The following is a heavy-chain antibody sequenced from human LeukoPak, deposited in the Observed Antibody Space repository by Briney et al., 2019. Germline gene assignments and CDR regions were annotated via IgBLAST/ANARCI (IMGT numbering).Heavy chain of an antibody. D-gene: IGHD6-19*01. J-gene: IGHJ4*02. CDR1: GFTFSIYA. CDR3: AKKVPGVNPFDY. V-gene: IGHV3-23*01. Sequence: PGGSLRLSCAASGFTFSIYAMNWVRQAPGKGLEWVSAISCSADTTYFADSVQGRFTISRDNSKNTLYLQMHSVSAEDTAVYYCAKKVPGVNPFDYWGQGTLVTVSP. CDR2: ISCSADTT.